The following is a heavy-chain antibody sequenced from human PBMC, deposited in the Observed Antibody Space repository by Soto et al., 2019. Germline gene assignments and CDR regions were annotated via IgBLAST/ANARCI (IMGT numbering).Heavy chain of an antibody. J-gene: IGHJ6*01. V-gene: IGHV4-59*01. CDR3: ARDSRIATRPIAGHSYYGMHV. CDR1: GGSISCFY. Sequence: SETPSLPCTVSGGSISCFYWNWARQPPGKGLEGFGYIYYSGSTNYNPSLRCRVTRSVDTSKSQFSLKLSSVTAADTAVYYCARDSRIATRPIAGHSYYGMHVWGQGTTVSVSS. D-gene: IGHD6-6*01. CDR2: IYYSGST.